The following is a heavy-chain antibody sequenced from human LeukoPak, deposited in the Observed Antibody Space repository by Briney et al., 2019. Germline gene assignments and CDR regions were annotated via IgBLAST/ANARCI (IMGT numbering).Heavy chain of an antibody. Sequence: ASVKVSCKASGYTFTSYGISWVRPAPGQGLEGMGWISAYNGNTNYAQKLQGRVTMTTDTSTSTAYMELTSLRSDDTAVYYCASGQDGWFGGPHFLDYWGQGTLVTVSS. CDR1: GYTFTSYG. V-gene: IGHV1-18*01. J-gene: IGHJ4*02. CDR3: ASGQDGWFGGPHFLDY. D-gene: IGHD3-10*01. CDR2: ISAYNGNT.